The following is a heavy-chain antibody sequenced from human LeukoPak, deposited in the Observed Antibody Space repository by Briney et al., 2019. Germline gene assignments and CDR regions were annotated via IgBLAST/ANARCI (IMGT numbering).Heavy chain of an antibody. Sequence: ASETLSLTCTVSGGSISSYSWSWIRQPPGKGLEWIGYIYYSGSTNYNPSLKSRVTISVDTSKNQFSLKLSSVTAADTAVYYCARSGNYDILTGYRNWFDPWGQGTLVTVSS. CDR1: GGSISSYS. J-gene: IGHJ5*02. CDR2: IYYSGST. CDR3: ARSGNYDILTGYRNWFDP. V-gene: IGHV4-59*01. D-gene: IGHD3-9*01.